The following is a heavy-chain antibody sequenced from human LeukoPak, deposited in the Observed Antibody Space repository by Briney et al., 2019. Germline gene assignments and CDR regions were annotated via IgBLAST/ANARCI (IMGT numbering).Heavy chain of an antibody. CDR3: ARVGGLRGGNNWFDP. D-gene: IGHD1-26*01. J-gene: IGHJ5*02. Sequence: PSETLSLTCTVSGGSISRYYWSWIRQPPGKGLEWFGYVYDSGTTNYNPSLKSRVTISVDTSKNQFSLKLSSVTATDTAVYYCARVGGLRGGNNWFDPWGQGTLVTVSS. V-gene: IGHV4-59*01. CDR2: VYDSGTT. CDR1: GGSISRYY.